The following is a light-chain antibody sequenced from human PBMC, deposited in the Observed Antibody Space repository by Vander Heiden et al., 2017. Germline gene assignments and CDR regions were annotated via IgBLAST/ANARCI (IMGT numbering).Light chain of an antibody. V-gene: IGLV1-40*01. CDR2: DNL. Sequence: VLTQPPPVPWSPCQRATNPGTGSTATSQARYAVHWYQQLPGTAPNLLIYDNLNRPSGVPDRFSGSKSGTSASLAITGLQAEDEDDYYCQSYDSSLGGQVVFGGGTKLTVL. J-gene: IGLJ2*01. CDR1: TATSQARYA. CDR3: QSYDSSLGGQVV.